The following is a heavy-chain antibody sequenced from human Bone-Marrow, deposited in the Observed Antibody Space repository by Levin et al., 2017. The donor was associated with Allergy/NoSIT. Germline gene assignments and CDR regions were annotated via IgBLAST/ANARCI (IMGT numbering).Heavy chain of an antibody. V-gene: IGHV3-15*07. D-gene: IGHD2-15*01. CDR1: GFDVNNAW. CDR2: IRSESDGGTK. J-gene: IGHJ3*02. CDR3: TTDGLVVARHDAFDI. Sequence: GGSLRLSCATSGFDVNNAWMDWVRQAPGKGLEWVGRIRSESDGGTKDYAAPVKGRFSISRDASKGTLYLQMNFLKTEDTAVYYCTTDGLVVARHDAFDIWGQGTMVTVSS.